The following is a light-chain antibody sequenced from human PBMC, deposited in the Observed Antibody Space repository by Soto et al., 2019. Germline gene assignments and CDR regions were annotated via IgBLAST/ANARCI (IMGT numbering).Light chain of an antibody. Sequence: QSALTQPASVSGSPGQSITISCSGTSSDVGADDYVSWYQQHPGKAPKLMISDVTNGPSGVPTLFSGSKSSNTASLTISGCQAASEPGYYCSIYTTSCTRLFATGTKVTVI. CDR3: SIYTTSCTRL. V-gene: IGLV2-14*01. J-gene: IGLJ1*01. CDR2: DVT. CDR1: SSDVGADDY.